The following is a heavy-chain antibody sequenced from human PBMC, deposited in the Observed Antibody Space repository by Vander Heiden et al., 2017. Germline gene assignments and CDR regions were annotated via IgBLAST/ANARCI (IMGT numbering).Heavy chain of an antibody. J-gene: IGHJ4*02. Sequence: QVQLVQSGAEVKKPGSSVKVSCKASGGTFSSYAIRWVRQAPGQGLEWMGGIIPIFGTANYAQKFQGRVTITADESTSTAYMELSSLRSEDTAVYYCARVRDYYGSGSYSPFGYWGQGTLVTVSS. CDR3: ARVRDYYGSGSYSPFGY. CDR2: IIPIFGTA. V-gene: IGHV1-69*01. CDR1: GGTFSSYA. D-gene: IGHD3-10*01.